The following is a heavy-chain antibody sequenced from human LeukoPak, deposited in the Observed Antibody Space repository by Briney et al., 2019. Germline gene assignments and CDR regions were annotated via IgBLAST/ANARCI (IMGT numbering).Heavy chain of an antibody. V-gene: IGHV1-69*05. D-gene: IGHD3-3*01. CDR2: IIPIFGTA. CDR3: ARDGSGYDFWSGRNLQKYYYYMDV. Sequence: SVKVSCKASGGTFSSYAISWVRQAPGQGLEWMGGIIPIFGTANYAQKFQGRVTITTDESTSTAYMELSSLRSEDTAVYYCARDGSGYDFWSGRNLQKYYYYMDVWGKGTTVTVSS. CDR1: GGTFSSYA. J-gene: IGHJ6*03.